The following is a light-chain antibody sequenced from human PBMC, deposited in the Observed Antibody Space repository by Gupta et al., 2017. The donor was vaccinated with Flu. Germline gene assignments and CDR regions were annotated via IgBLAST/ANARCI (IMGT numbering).Light chain of an antibody. Sequence: PSSLSASVGDRVTIACRASQSISSYLNWYQQKPGKAPKLLIYSASNLQSGVPSRFSGSGSGTDFTLTISSLQPEDFATYYCQQSNYLPYTFGQGTKLEIK. CDR1: QSISSY. CDR2: SAS. V-gene: IGKV1-39*01. CDR3: QQSNYLPYT. J-gene: IGKJ2*01.